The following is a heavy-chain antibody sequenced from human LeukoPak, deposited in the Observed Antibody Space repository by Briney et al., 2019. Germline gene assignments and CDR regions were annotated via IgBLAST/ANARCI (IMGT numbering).Heavy chain of an antibody. CDR2: INSDGSST. CDR3: ASGYSSDYGGNVY. D-gene: IGHD4-23*01. J-gene: IGHJ4*02. Sequence: GGSLRLSCAASEFTFSTYWMHWVRQAPGKGLVWVSRINSDGSSTNYADSVKGRFTISRDNAKNTLYLQMNSLSNEDTAVYYCASGYSSDYGGNVYWGRGTLVTVSS. V-gene: IGHV3-74*01. CDR1: EFTFSTYW.